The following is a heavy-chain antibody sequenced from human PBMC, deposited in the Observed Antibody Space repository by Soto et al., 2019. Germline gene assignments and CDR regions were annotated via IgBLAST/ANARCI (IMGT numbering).Heavy chain of an antibody. D-gene: IGHD1-26*01. J-gene: IGHJ1*01. CDR1: GLTFSKFE. V-gene: IGHV3-48*03. CDR3: VRVGVVARPY. Sequence: GGSLRLSCEVSGLTFSKFEMAWVRQAPGKGLESVSSISSDGTTIYYADSVKGRFTISRDNDKNLLYLQMNSLKGEDTATYYCVRVGVVARPYWGQGTTVTVYS. CDR2: ISSDGTTI.